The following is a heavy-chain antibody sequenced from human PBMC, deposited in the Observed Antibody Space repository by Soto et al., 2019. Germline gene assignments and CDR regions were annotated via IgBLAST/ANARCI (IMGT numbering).Heavy chain of an antibody. CDR1: RFTFTRYS. V-gene: IGHV3-21*06. CDR3: ARESEDRTSNFDY. J-gene: IGHJ4*02. Sequence: GGSLRLSCAASRFTFTRYSMNWVRQAPGKGLEWVSSISSTTNYIYYGDSMKGRFTISRDNAKNSLYLEMNSLRAEDTAVYYCARESEDRTSNFDYCERGTLVVVCS. CDR2: ISSTTNYI.